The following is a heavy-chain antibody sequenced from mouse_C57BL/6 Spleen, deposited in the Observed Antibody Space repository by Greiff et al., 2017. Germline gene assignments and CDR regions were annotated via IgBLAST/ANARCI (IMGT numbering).Heavy chain of an antibody. CDR2: IDPANGNT. Sequence: EVQLQQSVAELVRPGASVKLSCTASGFNITNTYMHWVKQRPEQGLEWIGRIDPANGNTKYAPKFPGKDTITADTSSNTAYLQLRSLTSEDTAIYKCVSYDYDAGFVDDWGQGNTLTVSS. J-gene: IGHJ2*01. V-gene: IGHV14-3*01. CDR3: VSYDYDAGFVDD. CDR1: GFNITNTY. D-gene: IGHD2-4*01.